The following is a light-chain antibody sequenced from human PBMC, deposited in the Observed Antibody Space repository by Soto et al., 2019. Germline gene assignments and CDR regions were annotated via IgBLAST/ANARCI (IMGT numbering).Light chain of an antibody. CDR1: SSDVGTYKP. CDR2: DDS. J-gene: IGLJ2*01. CDR3: CSFEGSSTG. V-gene: IGLV2-23*01. Sequence: QSALTQPASVSGSPGQSITISCTGTSSDVGTYKPVSWYQQHPGKAPKVIIYDDSKRPSGVSNRFSGSKSGKTASLTISGLQAEDEADYYGCSFEGSSTGVGGGTK.